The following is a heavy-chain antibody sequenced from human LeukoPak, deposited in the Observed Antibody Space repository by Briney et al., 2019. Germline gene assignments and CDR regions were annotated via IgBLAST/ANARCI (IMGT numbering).Heavy chain of an antibody. CDR1: GFSVSTNY. CDR3: AREKNDIVVTSYYFDY. Sequence: GGSLRLSCAASGFSVSTNYMSWVRQAPGKGLEWVSVIYDSGNTYYADSVKGRFTISRDNSKSTVDLQMSSLRAEDTAVYYCAREKNDIVVTSYYFDYWGQGTLVTVSS. CDR2: IYDSGNT. V-gene: IGHV3-53*01. D-gene: IGHD5-12*01. J-gene: IGHJ4*02.